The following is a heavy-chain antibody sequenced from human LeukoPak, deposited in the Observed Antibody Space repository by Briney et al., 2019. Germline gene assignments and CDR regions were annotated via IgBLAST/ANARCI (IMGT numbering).Heavy chain of an antibody. CDR2: INSGSTYK. Sequence: GGSLRLSCAASGFTFNTYSMNWVRQAPGQGLEWVSSINSGSTYKYYADSVKGRFTISRDNSKNTLYLQMNSLRAEDTAVYYCAKDGWFGELPFDYWGQGTLVTVSS. D-gene: IGHD3-10*01. J-gene: IGHJ4*02. CDR3: AKDGWFGELPFDY. CDR1: GFTFNTYS. V-gene: IGHV3-21*01.